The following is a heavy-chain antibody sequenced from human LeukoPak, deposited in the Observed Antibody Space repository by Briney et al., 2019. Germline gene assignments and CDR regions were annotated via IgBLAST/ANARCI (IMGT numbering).Heavy chain of an antibody. CDR2: IYPGDSDT. CDR1: GYSFTSYW. CDR3: ARGLGYCSSTSCPPFDY. V-gene: IGHV5-51*01. D-gene: IGHD2-2*01. Sequence: GESLKISCKGSGYSFTSYWIGWERQMPGKGLEWMGIIYPGDSDTRYSPSFQGQVTISADKSISTAYLQWSSLKASDTAMYYCARGLGYCSSTSCPPFDYWGQGTLVTVSS. J-gene: IGHJ4*02.